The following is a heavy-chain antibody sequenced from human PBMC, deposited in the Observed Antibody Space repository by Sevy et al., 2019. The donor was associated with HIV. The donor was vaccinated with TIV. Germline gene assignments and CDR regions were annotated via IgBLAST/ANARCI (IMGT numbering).Heavy chain of an antibody. CDR3: AKDSYFDNTLFDY. V-gene: IGHV3-23*01. Sequence: GGSLRLSCAASGFTLNNYAMNWVRQAPGKGLEWVSGFSGSGVSTYYADSVKGRFTISRDNSKNTLYLQMNSLRAEDTAVYYCAKDSYFDNTLFDYWGQGTLVTVSS. CDR2: FSGSGVST. J-gene: IGHJ4*02. CDR1: GFTLNNYA. D-gene: IGHD3-22*01.